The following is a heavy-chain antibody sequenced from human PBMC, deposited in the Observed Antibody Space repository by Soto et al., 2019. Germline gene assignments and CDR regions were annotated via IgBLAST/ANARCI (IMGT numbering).Heavy chain of an antibody. V-gene: IGHV4-59*01. J-gene: IGHJ5*02. CDR1: CGSISNYY. CDR2: VSDMGVT. Sequence: PSETLSLTCTVSCGSISNYYWSRIRQPPGKGLEWIGYVSDMGVTNYNPSLKSRVTISVDMSRNQISLKMTSVSAADTAVYYCARDTYYQSSGYFEDWFDPWGQGTLVTVSS. D-gene: IGHD3-9*01. CDR3: ARDTYYQSSGYFEDWFDP.